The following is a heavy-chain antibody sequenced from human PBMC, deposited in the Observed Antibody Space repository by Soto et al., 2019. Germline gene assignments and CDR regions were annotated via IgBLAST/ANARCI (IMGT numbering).Heavy chain of an antibody. D-gene: IGHD2-2*01. CDR2: ISYDGSNK. CDR1: GFTFSSYG. Sequence: QVQLVESGGGVVQPGRSLRLSCAASGFTFSSYGMHLVRQAPGKGLEWVAVISYDGSNKYYAVSVKGRFTISRDNSKNTLYLKMNSLRAAETAGYYCAKGPAIVLVPAAMNYYYGIDVWGQGTTGTVAS. V-gene: IGHV3-30*18. J-gene: IGHJ6*02. CDR3: AKGPAIVLVPAAMNYYYGIDV.